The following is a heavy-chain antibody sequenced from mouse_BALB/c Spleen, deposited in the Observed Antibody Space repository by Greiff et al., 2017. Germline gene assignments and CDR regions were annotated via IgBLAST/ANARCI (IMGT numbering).Heavy chain of an antibody. D-gene: IGHD2-10*02. J-gene: IGHJ4*01. Sequence: VQLQQSGAELMKPGASVKISCKATGYTFSSYWIEWVKQRPGHGLEWIGEILPGSGSTNYNEKFKGKATFTADTSSNTAYMQLSSLTSEDSAVYYCARWGYEPYYYAMDYWGQGTSVTVSS. V-gene: IGHV1-9*01. CDR1: GYTFSSYW. CDR3: ARWGYEPYYYAMDY. CDR2: ILPGSGST.